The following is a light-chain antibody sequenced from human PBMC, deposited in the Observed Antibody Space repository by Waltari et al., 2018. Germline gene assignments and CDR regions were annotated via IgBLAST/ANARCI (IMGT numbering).Light chain of an antibody. Sequence: IVMTQSPATLSVSPGERATLPCRASQSVSSNLAWYQQKPGQAPRLLIYGASTRATGIPARFSGSGSETEFTLTISSLQSEDFAVYYCQQYNNWPPVTFGPGTKVDIK. CDR1: QSVSSN. V-gene: IGKV3-15*01. J-gene: IGKJ3*01. CDR3: QQYNNWPPVT. CDR2: GAS.